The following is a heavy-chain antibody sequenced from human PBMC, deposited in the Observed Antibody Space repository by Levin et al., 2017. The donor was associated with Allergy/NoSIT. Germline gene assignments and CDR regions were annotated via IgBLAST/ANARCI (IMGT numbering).Heavy chain of an antibody. J-gene: IGHJ4*02. CDR3: GKAQKGSGSYHFDY. V-gene: IGHV2-5*02. CDR1: GFSLSTRGVG. D-gene: IGHD3-10*01. CDR2: IYWDDDK. Sequence: GSGPTLVKPTQTLTLTCTFSGFSLSTRGVGVGWIRQPPGKALECLGLIYWDDDKRYSPSLKSRLTITKDISKNQVILTMTNMDPVDTGTYYCGKAQKGSGSYHFDYWGQGTRVTVSP.